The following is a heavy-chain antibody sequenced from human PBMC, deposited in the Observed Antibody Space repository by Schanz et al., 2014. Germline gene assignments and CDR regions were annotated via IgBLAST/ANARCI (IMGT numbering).Heavy chain of an antibody. CDR1: GGSISSGGYT. J-gene: IGHJ4*02. D-gene: IGHD6-13*01. Sequence: QVQLQESGPGLVKPSQTLSLTCAVSGGSISSGGYTWSWIRQPPGKGLEWIGYIYYSGSTYYNPSLKSRVTIYVDTSKNQFSRMLGSVTAADTAVYYCARAAGPVDYWGQGTLVTVSS. CDR2: IYYSGST. V-gene: IGHV4-30-4*07. CDR3: ARAAGPVDY.